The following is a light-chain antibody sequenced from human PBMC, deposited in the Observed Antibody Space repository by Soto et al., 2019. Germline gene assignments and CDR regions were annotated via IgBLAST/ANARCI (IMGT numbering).Light chain of an antibody. Sequence: EIVLTQSPATLSLSPGETATLSCRASQTISTSVAWYQQKPGQSPRLVIYDAANRAPDFPARFSGSGSGTDFTLTISSLEPEDFAVYYCQQRIRWPLTFGGGTKVDIK. CDR2: DAA. J-gene: IGKJ4*01. V-gene: IGKV3-11*01. CDR1: QTISTS. CDR3: QQRIRWPLT.